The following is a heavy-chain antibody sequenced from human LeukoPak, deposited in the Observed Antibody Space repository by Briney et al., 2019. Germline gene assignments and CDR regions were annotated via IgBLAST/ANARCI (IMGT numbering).Heavy chain of an antibody. CDR2: MSPNSGHT. J-gene: IGHJ4*02. D-gene: IGHD7-27*01. CDR3: ARGPPNWGYDY. CDR1: GYTFTSYD. V-gene: IGHV1-8*01. Sequence: ASVKVSCKASGYTFTSYDINWVRQVTGQGLEWMGWMSPNSGHTGYAQKFPGRVTMTRSTSMSTAYMELSSLKSEDTAVYFCARGPPNWGYDYWGQGTLVTVSS.